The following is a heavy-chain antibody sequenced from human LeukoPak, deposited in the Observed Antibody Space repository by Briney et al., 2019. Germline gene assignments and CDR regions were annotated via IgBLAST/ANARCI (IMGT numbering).Heavy chain of an antibody. CDR1: GYSISSGYY. CDR3: ATVYSGYDVVGEDY. CDR2: IYHSGST. D-gene: IGHD5-12*01. J-gene: IGHJ4*02. Sequence: PSETLSLTCTVSGYSISSGYYWGWIRQPPGKGLEWIGSIYHSGSTNYNPSLKSRVTISVDTSKNQFSLNLSSVTAADTAVYYCATVYSGYDVVGEDYWGQGTLVTVSS. V-gene: IGHV4-38-2*02.